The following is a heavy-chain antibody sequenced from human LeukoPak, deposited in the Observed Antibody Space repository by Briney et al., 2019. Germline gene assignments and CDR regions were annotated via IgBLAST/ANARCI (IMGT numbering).Heavy chain of an antibody. D-gene: IGHD5-18*01. Sequence: GGSLRLSCAASGFTFSIYWMHWVRQPPGKGLVWVSRINSDGSSTSYADSVKGRFTISRDNAKNTLYLQMNSLRVEDTALFYCARDAPGNTALDYWGQGSLVTVSS. CDR3: ARDAPGNTALDY. J-gene: IGHJ4*02. CDR1: GFTFSIYW. CDR2: INSDGSST. V-gene: IGHV3-74*01.